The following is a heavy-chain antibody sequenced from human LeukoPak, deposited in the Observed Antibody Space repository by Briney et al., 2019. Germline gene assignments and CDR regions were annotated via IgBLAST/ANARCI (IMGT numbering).Heavy chain of an antibody. CDR3: AREDASGFDY. D-gene: IGHD6-25*01. CDR2: ISGSGDST. Sequence: GGTLRLSCAASGFTFSSYGVSWVRQAPGKGLEWVSAISGSGDSTYYAESVKGRFTISRDNSKNTLYLQMNSLRPEDTAVYYCAREDASGFDYWGQGTLVTVSS. CDR1: GFTFSSYG. V-gene: IGHV3-23*01. J-gene: IGHJ4*02.